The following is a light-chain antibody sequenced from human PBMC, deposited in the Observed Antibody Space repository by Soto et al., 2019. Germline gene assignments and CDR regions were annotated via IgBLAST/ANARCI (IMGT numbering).Light chain of an antibody. CDR2: EVN. V-gene: IGLV2-14*01. Sequence: QSVLTQPASVSGSPGQSITISCTGTSSDVGGYDFVSWYQQHPGKDPKRIIYEVNNRPSGVSNRFSGSKSGNPDSLTISGLRAEDEADYYCSSWTSSTHQVLGGGTKLTVL. CDR3: SSWTSSTHQV. J-gene: IGLJ3*02. CDR1: SSDVGGYDF.